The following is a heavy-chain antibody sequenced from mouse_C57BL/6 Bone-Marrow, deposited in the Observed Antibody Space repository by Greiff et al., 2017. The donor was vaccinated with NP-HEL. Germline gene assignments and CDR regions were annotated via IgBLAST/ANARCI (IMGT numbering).Heavy chain of an antibody. J-gene: IGHJ3*01. Sequence: QSGAELVRPGASVKLSCTASGFNIKDDYMHWVKQRPEQGLEWIGWIDPENGDTEYASKFQGKATITADTSSNTAYLQLSSLTSEDTAVYYCTTSTVVASGAYWGQGTLVTVSA. CDR1: GFNIKDDY. V-gene: IGHV14-4*01. CDR2: IDPENGDT. CDR3: TTSTVVASGAY. D-gene: IGHD1-1*01.